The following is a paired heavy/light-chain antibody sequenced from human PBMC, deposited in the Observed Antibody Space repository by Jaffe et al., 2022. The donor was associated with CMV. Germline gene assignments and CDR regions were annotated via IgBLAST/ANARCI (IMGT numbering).Heavy chain of an antibody. Sequence: EVQLVESGGGLVQPGGSLRLSCAASGFTFGPYAMSWVRQAPGKGLEWISSISAGGAEAYFADSVKGRFTISRDDSKNTLYLQMNSLRAADTAIYYCAKWMDGGALDYWGQGTLVTVSS. CDR3: AKWMDGGALDY. CDR1: GFTFGPYA. V-gene: IGHV3-23*04. D-gene: IGHD2-2*03. CDR2: ISAGGAEA. J-gene: IGHJ4*02.
Light chain of an antibody. CDR3: QQSYSMPYT. V-gene: IGKV1-39*01. CDR1: QSISNY. J-gene: IGKJ2*01. CDR2: SAS. Sequence: DIQMTQSPSSLSASVGDSVTIACRASQSISNYLHWYQQKPGKAPNLLIYSASSFNGIPSRFSGSGSGTHFTLTIYSLQPEDFGTYYCQQSYSMPYTFGQGTKLEIK.